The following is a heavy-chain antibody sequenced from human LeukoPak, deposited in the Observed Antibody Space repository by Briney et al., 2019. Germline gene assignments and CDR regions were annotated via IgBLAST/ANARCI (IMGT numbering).Heavy chain of an antibody. D-gene: IGHD3-10*01. V-gene: IGHV3-21*01. CDR3: ARASQGSAFDI. Sequence: GGSLRLSCAASGFTFSSYSMNWVRQAPGKGLEWVSSISSSSSYVYYADSVKGRFTISRDNAKNSLYLQMSSLRAEDTAVYYCARASQGSAFDIWGQGTMVTVSS. CDR1: GFTFSSYS. J-gene: IGHJ3*02. CDR2: ISSSSSYV.